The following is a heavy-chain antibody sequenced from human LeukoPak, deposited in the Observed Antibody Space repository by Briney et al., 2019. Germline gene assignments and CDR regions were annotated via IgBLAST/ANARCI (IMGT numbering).Heavy chain of an antibody. Sequence: PSETLSLTCAVYGGSLSGYYWSWIRQPPGKGLEWNGEINHSGSTNYNPSLKSRVTISVNTSKNQFSLKLSSVTAADTAVYYCAGSGLYCSSTSCYQYYFDYWGQGTLVTVSS. CDR2: INHSGST. J-gene: IGHJ4*02. CDR3: AGSGLYCSSTSCYQYYFDY. CDR1: GGSLSGYY. V-gene: IGHV4-34*01. D-gene: IGHD2-2*01.